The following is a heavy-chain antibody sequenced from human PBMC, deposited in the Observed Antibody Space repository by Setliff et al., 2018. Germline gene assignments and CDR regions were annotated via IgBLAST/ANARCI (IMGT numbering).Heavy chain of an antibody. CDR2: INWSGGSR. J-gene: IGHJ4*02. Sequence: GSLRLSCGTSGFTFDVSGMSWVRQAPGKGLEWVSSINWSGGSRAYADSVKGRFTTSRENAKNTLYLQLSNLRAEDTAVYYCARDREGSGWYRYYFDYWGQGTLVTVSS. CDR1: GFTFDVSG. CDR3: ARDREGSGWYRYYFDY. D-gene: IGHD6-19*01. V-gene: IGHV3-20*04.